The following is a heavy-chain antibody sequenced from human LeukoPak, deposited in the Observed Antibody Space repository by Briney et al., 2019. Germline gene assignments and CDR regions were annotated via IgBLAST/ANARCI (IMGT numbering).Heavy chain of an antibody. CDR1: GYTFTGYY. J-gene: IGHJ4*02. Sequence: ASVKVSCKASGYTFTGYYMHWVRQAPGQGLEWMGWINPNSGGTNYAQKFQGRVTMTRDTSISTAYMELSRLRSDDTAVYYCARNKYGFTASATGYWGQGTLVTVSP. D-gene: IGHD6-25*01. CDR3: ARNKYGFTASATGY. CDR2: INPNSGGT. V-gene: IGHV1-2*02.